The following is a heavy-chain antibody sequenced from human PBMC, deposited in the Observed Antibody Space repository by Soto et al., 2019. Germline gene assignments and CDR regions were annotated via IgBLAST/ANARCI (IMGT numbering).Heavy chain of an antibody. J-gene: IGHJ4*02. V-gene: IGHV4-61*01. D-gene: IGHD4-17*01. Sequence: QVQLQESGPGLVKPSETLSLTCTVSGGSVSSGSYYWSWIRQPPGKGLEWIGYIYYSGSTNYNPSLKSRVTISVDTSKNQSSLKLSSVTAADTAVYYCAGDPKGDYGLGFDYWGQGTLVTVSS. CDR3: AGDPKGDYGLGFDY. CDR2: IYYSGST. CDR1: GGSVSSGSYY.